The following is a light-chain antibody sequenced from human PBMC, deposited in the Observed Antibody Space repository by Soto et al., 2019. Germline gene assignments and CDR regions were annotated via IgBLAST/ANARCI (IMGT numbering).Light chain of an antibody. CDR2: KAS. V-gene: IGKV2-30*01. CDR3: MQGTHWPPT. J-gene: IGKJ1*01. CDR1: RILVYSDGNAY. Sequence: DVVMTQSPLSLPVTLGQPASISCRSSRILVYSDGNAYLNWFHQRPGQSPRRLIYKASNRDSGVPDRCRGSGSGTAFTLHINRVEAEDVVVYYCMQGTHWPPTFGRGTRVEIE.